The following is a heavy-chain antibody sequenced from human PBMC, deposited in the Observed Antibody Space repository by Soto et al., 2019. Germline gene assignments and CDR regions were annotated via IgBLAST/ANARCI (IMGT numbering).Heavy chain of an antibody. CDR3: AKHARYDNNQYRHDAFDI. CDR1: GLTFSSQA. D-gene: IGHD3-22*01. Sequence: EVQLLESGGGLAQPGRSLRLSCVASGLTFSSQAMSLVRQAPGKGLDWVSGVSGTGGSTYYADSVKGRFTISRDNSKNTLYLQMNSLRAQDTAVYYCAKHARYDNNQYRHDAFDIWGQGTLVTVSS. CDR2: VSGTGGST. J-gene: IGHJ3*02. V-gene: IGHV3-23*01.